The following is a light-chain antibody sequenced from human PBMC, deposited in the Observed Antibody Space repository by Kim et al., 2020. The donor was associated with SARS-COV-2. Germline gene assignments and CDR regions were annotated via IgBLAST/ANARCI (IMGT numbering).Light chain of an antibody. J-gene: IGLJ3*02. V-gene: IGLV3-25*03. CDR2: QDT. Sequence: SYELTQPPSVSVSPGQTARITCSGDALPNQYVYWYQQRPGRAPVLIIYQDTERPSGVPERISGSSSGTTATLTISGVQAEDESDYYCQSPDSSATWVFGGGTQLTVL. CDR3: QSPDSSATWV. CDR1: ALPNQY.